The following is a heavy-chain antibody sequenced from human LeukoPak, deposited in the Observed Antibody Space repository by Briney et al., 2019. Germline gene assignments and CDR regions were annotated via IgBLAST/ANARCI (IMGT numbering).Heavy chain of an antibody. CDR1: GYTFTGYY. CDR2: INPNSGGT. J-gene: IGHJ4*02. CDR3: ARRSGIAVAGAFDY. Sequence: AASVKVSCKASGYTFTGYYMHWVRQAPGQGLEWMGWINPNSGGTNYAQKFQGRVTMTRDTSISTAYMELSRLRSDDTAVYYCARRSGIAVAGAFDYWGQGTLVTVSS. V-gene: IGHV1-2*02. D-gene: IGHD6-19*01.